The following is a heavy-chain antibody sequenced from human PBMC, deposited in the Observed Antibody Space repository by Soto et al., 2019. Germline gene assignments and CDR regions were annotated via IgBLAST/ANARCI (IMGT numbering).Heavy chain of an antibody. V-gene: IGHV1-69*12. CDR2: IIPIFGTA. J-gene: IGHJ4*02. CDR3: AGDGRWLQGGFDY. D-gene: IGHD5-12*01. CDR1: GGTFSSDA. Sequence: QVQLGQSGAEVKKPGSSVKVSCKASGGTFSSDAISWVRQAPGQGLAWMGGIIPIFGTANYAQKFQGRVTITADESTSTAYMELSSLRSEDTAVYYCAGDGRWLQGGFDYWGQGTLVTVSS.